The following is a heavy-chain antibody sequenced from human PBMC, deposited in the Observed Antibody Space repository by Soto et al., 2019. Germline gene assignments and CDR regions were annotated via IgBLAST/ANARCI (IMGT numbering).Heavy chain of an antibody. Sequence: QVQLQQWGAGLLKPSETLSLTCAVYGGSFSGYYWPWIRQSPEKGLEWIGEVNHSGTTYYNPSLKNRVTISVHTPKNQFSLKMSSVTAADTAVYYCARGIGYCSSINCYSSRRLRFDSWGQGTLVTVSS. CDR1: GGSFSGYY. CDR2: VNHSGTT. V-gene: IGHV4-34*01. J-gene: IGHJ4*02. D-gene: IGHD2-2*01. CDR3: ARGIGYCSSINCYSSRRLRFDS.